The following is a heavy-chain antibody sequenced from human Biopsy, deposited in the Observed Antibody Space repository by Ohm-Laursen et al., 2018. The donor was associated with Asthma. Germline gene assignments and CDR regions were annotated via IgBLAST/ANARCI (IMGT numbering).Heavy chain of an antibody. V-gene: IGHV1-3*01. Sequence: ASVSPSCQASAYNFISLAIHSARQAPGHRLGWMGWLNAGNGNTKYSQKFQGRVTITRDTSASTAYMKLSSLRSEDTAVYYCERTFYDFFAGNVSDAFAIWGQGTMVTVSP. CDR3: ERTFYDFFAGNVSDAFAI. J-gene: IGHJ3*02. CDR2: LNAGNGNT. D-gene: IGHD3-3*01. CDR1: AYNFISLA.